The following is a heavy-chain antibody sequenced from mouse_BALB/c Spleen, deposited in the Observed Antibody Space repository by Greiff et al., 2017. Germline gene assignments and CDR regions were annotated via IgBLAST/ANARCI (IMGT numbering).Heavy chain of an antibody. CDR2: ISSGGST. CDR1: GFTFSSYA. V-gene: IGHV5-6-5*01. CDR3: ARGQGTPFAY. J-gene: IGHJ3*01. D-gene: IGHD3-3*01. Sequence: EVKVVESGGGLVKPGGSLKLSCAASGFTFSSYAMSWVRQTPEKRLEWVASISSGGSTYYPDSVKGRFTISRDNARNILYLQMSSLRSEDTAMYYCARGQGTPFAYWGQGTLVTVSA.